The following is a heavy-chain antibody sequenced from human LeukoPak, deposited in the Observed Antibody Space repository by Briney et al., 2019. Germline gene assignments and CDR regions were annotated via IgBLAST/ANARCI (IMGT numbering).Heavy chain of an antibody. CDR2: IYYSGTT. V-gene: IGHV4-59*01. J-gene: IGHJ5*01. CDR1: GGSISSYY. D-gene: IGHD5-24*01. CDR3: ARAGSERWLRNWFGS. Sequence: SETLSLTCTVSGGSISSYYWSWIRQPPGKGLEWIGYIYYSGTTNYNPSLKSRVTISVDTSKNHLSLKLSSVTAADTAVYYCARAGSERWLRNWFGSWGQGTLVTVSS.